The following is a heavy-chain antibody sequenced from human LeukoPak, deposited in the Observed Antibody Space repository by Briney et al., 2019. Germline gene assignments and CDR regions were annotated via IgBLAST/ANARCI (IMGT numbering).Heavy chain of an antibody. Sequence: GGSLRVSCAASGFSFSSYEMNWVRQAPGKGLEWVAYISSGGSSIYYAGSVKGRFTISRDNAKNSLYLQMNSLRAEDTAIYYCATVGRSARPGYWGQGTLVTVSS. D-gene: IGHD6-6*01. V-gene: IGHV3-48*03. CDR3: ATVGRSARPGY. CDR2: ISSGGSSI. J-gene: IGHJ4*02. CDR1: GFSFSSYE.